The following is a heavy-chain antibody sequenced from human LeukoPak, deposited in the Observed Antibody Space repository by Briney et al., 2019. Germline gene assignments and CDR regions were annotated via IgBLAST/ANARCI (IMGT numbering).Heavy chain of an antibody. CDR3: AKQFVDV. CDR2: ISESGDDT. Sequence: GGSLRLSCAASGFTFTNFAMNWFRQAPGKGLEWVSSISESGDDTAYADSVKGRFTISRDNSRNTLYLQMISLRAEDTAVYYCAKQFVDVWGQGTLVTVSS. V-gene: IGHV3-23*01. J-gene: IGHJ5*02. D-gene: IGHD5-24*01. CDR1: GFTFTNFA.